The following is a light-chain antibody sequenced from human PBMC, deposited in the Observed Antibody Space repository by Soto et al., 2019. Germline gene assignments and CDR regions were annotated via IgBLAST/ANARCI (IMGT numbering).Light chain of an antibody. V-gene: IGKV4-1*01. CDR1: QSLLYSSNSKNY. Sequence: DIVLTQSPDSLAVSLGERAAINCKSSQSLLYSSNSKNYLAWYQQKPGQPPKLLIYWASTRQSGVPDRFIGSGSGTDFTLTVSSLQAEDVAFYYCQQYYSGPYTFGQGTKLEIK. J-gene: IGKJ2*01. CDR2: WAS. CDR3: QQYYSGPYT.